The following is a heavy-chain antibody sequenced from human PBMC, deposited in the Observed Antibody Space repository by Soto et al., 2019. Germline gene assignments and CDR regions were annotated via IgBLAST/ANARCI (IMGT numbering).Heavy chain of an antibody. CDR1: GFTFSSYS. CDR3: AKGRSYYYYYGVDV. V-gene: IGHV3-23*01. J-gene: IGHJ6*02. CDR2: IIDSGGST. Sequence: GGSLRLSCAASGFTFSSYSMNWVRQAPGKGLEWVSDIIDSGGSTYYADSVKGRFTISRDNSKSTLYLQMNSLRAEDTALYYCAKGRSYYYYYGVDVWGQGTTVSVSS.